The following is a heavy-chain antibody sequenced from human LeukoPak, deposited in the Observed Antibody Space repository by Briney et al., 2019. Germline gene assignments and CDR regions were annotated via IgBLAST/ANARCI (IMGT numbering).Heavy chain of an antibody. J-gene: IGHJ4*02. D-gene: IGHD1-26*01. CDR1: GFSFSGYG. Sequence: PGGSLRLSCAASGFSFSGYGMSWVRQAPGKGLEWVSAINAYSDNTYYADSVKGRFTISRDNSQSTLYLQMNSLRAEDTAVYYCAKVIGQGVGATGDYWGQGTLVTVSS. CDR3: AKVIGQGVGATGDY. V-gene: IGHV3-23*01. CDR2: INAYSDNT.